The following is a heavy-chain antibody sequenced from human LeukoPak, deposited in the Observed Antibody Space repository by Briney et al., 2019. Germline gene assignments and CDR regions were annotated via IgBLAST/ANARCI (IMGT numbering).Heavy chain of an antibody. CDR2: MNPNSGNT. D-gene: IGHD6-13*01. Sequence: ASVKVSCKASGYTFTSYDINWVRQATGQGLEWMGWMNPNSGNTGYAQKFQGRVTMTRNTSISTAYMELSSLRSEDTAVYYSARGLGAAAWVDYWGQGTLVTVSS. CDR3: ARGLGAAAWVDY. V-gene: IGHV1-8*01. J-gene: IGHJ4*02. CDR1: GYTFTSYD.